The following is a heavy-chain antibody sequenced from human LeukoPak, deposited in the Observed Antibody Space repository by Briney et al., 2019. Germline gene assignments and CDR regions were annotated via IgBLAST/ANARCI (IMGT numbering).Heavy chain of an antibody. Sequence: ASVKVSCKASGGTFSSYAISWVRQAPGKGLEWMGGFDPEDGETIYAQKFQGRVTMTEDTSTDTAYMELSSLRSEDTAVYYCATGGTLHLYYYDSSGPDAFDIWGQGTMVTVSS. V-gene: IGHV1-24*01. CDR2: FDPEDGET. CDR1: GGTFSSYA. D-gene: IGHD3-22*01. J-gene: IGHJ3*02. CDR3: ATGGTLHLYYYDSSGPDAFDI.